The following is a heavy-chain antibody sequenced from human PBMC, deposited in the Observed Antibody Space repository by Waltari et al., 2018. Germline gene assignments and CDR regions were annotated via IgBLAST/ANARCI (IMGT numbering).Heavy chain of an antibody. CDR3: AKRGERGSDYHYFDF. Sequence: EVQLLESGGGLVQPGGSLRLSCAASGFTFSNYAMGWVRQAPGRGLEWVSTSGHSGGTYYADSVKGRCTISRDNSKNTFYLQMNSLRAEDTAVYYCAKRGERGSDYHYFDFWGQGTLLTVSS. CDR2: SGHSGGT. V-gene: IGHV3-23*01. D-gene: IGHD3-10*01. J-gene: IGHJ4*02. CDR1: GFTFSNYA.